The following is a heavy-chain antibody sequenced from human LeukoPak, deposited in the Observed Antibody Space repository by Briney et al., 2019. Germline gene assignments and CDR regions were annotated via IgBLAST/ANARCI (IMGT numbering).Heavy chain of an antibody. CDR1: GYTFTGYY. CDR2: INPNSGGT. D-gene: IGHD6-19*01. Sequence: ASVKVSCKASGYTFTGYYMHWVRQAPGQGLEWMGWINPNSGGTNYAQKFQGRVTMTRDTSISTAYMELSSLRSEDTAVYYCARRPIDPVAGFYRHCFDPWGQGTLVTVSS. V-gene: IGHV1-2*02. CDR3: ARRPIDPVAGFYRHCFDP. J-gene: IGHJ5*02.